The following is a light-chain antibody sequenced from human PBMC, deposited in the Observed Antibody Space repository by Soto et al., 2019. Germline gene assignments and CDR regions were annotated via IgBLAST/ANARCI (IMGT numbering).Light chain of an antibody. J-gene: IGKJ4*01. Sequence: AIQLTQSPSSLSASVGDRVSITCRASQGIGSALAWYQLKPGAAPTLLIYDASTLESGVPSRFSGSRSGADFTLTISSLQPDDFATYYCQQYNSYPLTFGGGTKVDIK. CDR1: QGIGSA. CDR2: DAS. CDR3: QQYNSYPLT. V-gene: IGKV1-13*02.